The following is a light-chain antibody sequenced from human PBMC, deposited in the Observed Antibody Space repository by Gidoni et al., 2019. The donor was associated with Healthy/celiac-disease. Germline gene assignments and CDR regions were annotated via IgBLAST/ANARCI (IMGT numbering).Light chain of an antibody. V-gene: IGLV1-44*01. CDR2: SNN. CDR3: AAWDDSLNGVV. J-gene: IGLJ2*01. CDR1: SPNIGSNT. Sequence: QSVLNQPPPASGTPGQRVTISCSGSSPNIGSNTVNWYQQLPGTAPKLLIYSNNQRPSGVPDRFSGSKSGTSASLAISGLQSEDEADYYCAAWDDSLNGVVFGGGTKLTVL.